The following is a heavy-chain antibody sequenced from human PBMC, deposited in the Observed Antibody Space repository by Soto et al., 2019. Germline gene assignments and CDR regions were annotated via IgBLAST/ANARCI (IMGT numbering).Heavy chain of an antibody. V-gene: IGHV1-2*02. D-gene: IGHD3-22*01. CDR2: INPNSGGT. CDR3: ARVGEYYYDSSGYFNYFDY. CDR1: GYTFTGYY. J-gene: IGHJ4*02. Sequence: QVQLVQSGAEVKKPGASVKVSCKASGYTFTGYYMHWVRQAPGQGLEWMGWINPNSGGTNYAQKFQGRVTMTRDTSISTAYMELSRLRSDDTAVYYCARVGEYYYDSSGYFNYFDYWGQGTLVTVSS.